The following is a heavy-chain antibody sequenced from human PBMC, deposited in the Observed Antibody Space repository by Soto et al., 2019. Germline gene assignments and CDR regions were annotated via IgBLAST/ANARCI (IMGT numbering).Heavy chain of an antibody. D-gene: IGHD3-10*01. CDR2: LSGSGSDR. V-gene: IGHV3-23*01. CDR1: GFTFSTYA. Sequence: GSLRLSCVASGFTFSTYAMNWVRQAPGKGLEWVSGLSGSGSDRYYADSVRGRFIISRDNSNNTLNLQMDSLRGEDTAIYYCTKTPRSYYYYMDVWGKGTTVTV. J-gene: IGHJ6*03. CDR3: TKTPRSYYYYMDV.